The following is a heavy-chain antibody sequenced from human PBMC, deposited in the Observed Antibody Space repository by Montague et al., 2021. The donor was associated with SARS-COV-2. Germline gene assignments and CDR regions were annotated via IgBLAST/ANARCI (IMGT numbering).Heavy chain of an antibody. Sequence: SETLSLTCAVSGGSISSSNWWSWVRQPPGKGLEWIGEIYHSGSTNNNPFLKSRVTISVDKSKNQFSLKLSSVTAADTAVYYCASRGAVAGKVYFQHWGQGTLVTVSS. CDR1: GGSISSSNW. V-gene: IGHV4-4*02. J-gene: IGHJ1*01. CDR3: ASRGAVAGKVYFQH. D-gene: IGHD6-19*01. CDR2: IYHSGST.